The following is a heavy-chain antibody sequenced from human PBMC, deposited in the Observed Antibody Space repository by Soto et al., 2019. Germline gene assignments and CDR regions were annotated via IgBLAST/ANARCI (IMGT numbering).Heavy chain of an antibody. CDR3: AKGVPGIAVAGTGYFQH. J-gene: IGHJ1*01. D-gene: IGHD6-19*01. CDR2: IRYSGDST. CDR1: GFTFSSCA. V-gene: IGHV3-23*01. Sequence: GGSLRLSCAASGFTFSSCAMHWVRQAPGKGLEWVSGIRYSGDSTYYADSVKGRFTISRDNSKNTLYLQMNSLRAEDTAVYYCAKGVPGIAVAGTGYFQHWGQGTLVTVSS.